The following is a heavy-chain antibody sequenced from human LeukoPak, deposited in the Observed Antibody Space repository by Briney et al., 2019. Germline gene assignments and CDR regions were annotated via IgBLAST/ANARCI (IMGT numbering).Heavy chain of an antibody. V-gene: IGHV3-23*01. CDR2: VSGSGGST. D-gene: IGHD6-13*01. Sequence: PGGSLSLSCAASGFTFSSYAMSWVRQAPGKGLEWVSGVSGSGGSTYYADSVKGRFTISRDNSKNTLYLQMNSLRAEDTAVYYCAKEGSSSWSPIDYWGQGTLVTVSS. CDR3: AKEGSSSWSPIDY. J-gene: IGHJ4*02. CDR1: GFTFSSYA.